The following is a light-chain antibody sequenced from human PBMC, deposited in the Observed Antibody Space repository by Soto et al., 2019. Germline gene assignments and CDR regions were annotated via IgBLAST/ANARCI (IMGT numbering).Light chain of an antibody. J-gene: IGKJ1*01. CDR2: KAS. CDR1: QSISSW. Sequence: DIQMTQSPSTLSASVGDRVTITCRASQSISSWLAWYQQKPGKAPKLLIYKASSLESWVPSRFNGSGSGTEFTLTTSSLQPDDFATYYCHQYNSYPWTFGQGTKVEIK. V-gene: IGKV1-5*03. CDR3: HQYNSYPWT.